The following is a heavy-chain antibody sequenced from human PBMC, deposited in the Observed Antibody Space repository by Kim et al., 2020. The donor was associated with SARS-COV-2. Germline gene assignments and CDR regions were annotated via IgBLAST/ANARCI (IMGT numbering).Heavy chain of an antibody. CDR3: VKDAVVTAIYRSRPDRRVY. CDR1: GFTFSSYA. CDR2: ISSNGGST. V-gene: IGHV3-64D*06. J-gene: IGHJ4*02. Sequence: GGSLRLSCSASGFTFSSYAMHWVRQAPGKGLEYVSAISSNGGSTYYADSVKGRFTISRDNSKNTLYLQMSSLRAEDTAVYYCVKDAVVTAIYRSRPDRRVYWGQGTLVTVSS. D-gene: IGHD2-21*02.